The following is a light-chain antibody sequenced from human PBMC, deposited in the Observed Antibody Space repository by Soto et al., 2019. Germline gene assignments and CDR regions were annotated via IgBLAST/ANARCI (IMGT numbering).Light chain of an antibody. CDR3: VSYTSTDTPFV. J-gene: IGLJ1*01. Sequence: QSVLAQPSSVSGSPGQSITISCTGTSTDVGGYNYVSWYQHHPGKGPKLIIYEVSNRPSGVSDRFSGSKSGNKASLIISNLEAEDESDYYCVSYTSTDTPFVFGTATKVTVL. CDR1: STDVGGYNY. V-gene: IGLV2-14*01. CDR2: EVS.